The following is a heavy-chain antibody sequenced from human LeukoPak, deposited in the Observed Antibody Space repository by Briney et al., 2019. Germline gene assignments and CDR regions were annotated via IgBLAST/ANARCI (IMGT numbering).Heavy chain of an antibody. J-gene: IGHJ3*02. Sequence: GGSLRLSCAASGFTFSNYAMNWVRQAPGKGLEWVSSISFGGDDTYYTDSVKSRFTISRDNSKSTLLLQMNSLRAEDTAVYYCAKDAVSMNGIWDAFDIWGQGTMITVSS. V-gene: IGHV3-23*01. CDR1: GFTFSNYA. CDR2: ISFGGDDT. D-gene: IGHD1-20*01. CDR3: AKDAVSMNGIWDAFDI.